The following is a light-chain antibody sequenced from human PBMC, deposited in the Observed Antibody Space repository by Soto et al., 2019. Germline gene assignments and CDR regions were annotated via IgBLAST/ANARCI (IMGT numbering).Light chain of an antibody. CDR2: DAS. V-gene: IGKV1-5*01. J-gene: IGKJ4*01. CDR3: QQYNSYSLT. CDR1: QSISSW. Sequence: DIHMTQSPSTLSASVGDRVTITCRASQSISSWLAWYQQKPGKAPKLLIYDASSLESGVPSRFSGSGSDTEFTLTINNLQPDDFATYHCQQYNSYSLTFGGGTKV.